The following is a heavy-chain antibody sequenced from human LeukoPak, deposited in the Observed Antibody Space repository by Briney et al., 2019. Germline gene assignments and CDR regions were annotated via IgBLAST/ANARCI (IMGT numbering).Heavy chain of an antibody. V-gene: IGHV4-34*08. D-gene: IGHD3-22*01. CDR2: INHSGST. CDR1: GFTFSRYW. J-gene: IGHJ4*02. Sequence: GSLRLSCAASGFTFSRYWMSWIRQPPGKGLEWIGEINHSGSTKYNPSLKSRVTISVDTSKNQFSLKLSSVTAADTAVYYCAAYYYDSRESEYWGQGTLVTVSS. CDR3: AAYYYDSRESEY.